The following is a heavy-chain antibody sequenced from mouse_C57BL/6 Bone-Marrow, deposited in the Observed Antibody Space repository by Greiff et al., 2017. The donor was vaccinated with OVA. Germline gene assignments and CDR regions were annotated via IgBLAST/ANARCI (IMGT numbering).Heavy chain of an antibody. Sequence: VQLQQSGPELVKPGASVKMSCKASGYTFTDYNMHWVKQSHGKSLEWIGYINPNNGGTSSNQKFKGKATLTVNKSSSTAYMELRSLTSEESAVYYGASAGLGRNWYFDVWGTGTTVTVSS. J-gene: IGHJ1*03. CDR2: INPNNGGT. D-gene: IGHD4-1*01. CDR1: GYTFTDYN. V-gene: IGHV1-22*01. CDR3: ASAGLGRNWYFDV.